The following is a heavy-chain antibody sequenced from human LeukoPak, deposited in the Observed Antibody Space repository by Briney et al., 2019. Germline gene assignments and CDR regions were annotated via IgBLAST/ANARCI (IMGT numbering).Heavy chain of an antibody. CDR1: GFTFSNYA. CDR2: ISGSGGST. V-gene: IGHV3-23*01. CDR3: ARETDSGYPVHYFQH. D-gene: IGHD3-22*01. J-gene: IGHJ1*01. Sequence: GGSLRLSCAVSGFTFSNYAMSWVRQAPGKGPEWVSAISGSGGSTYYADSVKGRFTISRDNSKNTLYLQMNSLRAEDTAVYYCARETDSGYPVHYFQHWGQGTLVTVSS.